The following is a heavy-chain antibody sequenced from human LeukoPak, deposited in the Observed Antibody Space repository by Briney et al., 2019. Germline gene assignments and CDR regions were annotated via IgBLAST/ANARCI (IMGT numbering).Heavy chain of an antibody. CDR1: GYSFTSYR. CDR2: IYPGDSKT. V-gene: IGHV5-51*01. CDR3: ARHNRGSNNWKADAFDF. D-gene: IGHD1-1*01. J-gene: IGHJ3*01. Sequence: PGESLKISCKGSGYSFTSYRIGWVRQMTGKGLEWMGIIYPGDSKTTYSPSFQGQVTISVDKSISTAYLQWSSVKALDTAIYYCARHNRGSNNWKADAFDFWGQGTMVTVSS.